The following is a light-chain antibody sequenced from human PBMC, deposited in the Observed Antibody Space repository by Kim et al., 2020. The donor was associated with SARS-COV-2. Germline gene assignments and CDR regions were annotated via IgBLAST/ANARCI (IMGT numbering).Light chain of an antibody. V-gene: IGKV3-20*01. CDR2: GAS. CDR3: QQYGSSTYT. J-gene: IGKJ2*01. CDR1: QSVSSSY. Sequence: EIVLTQSPATLSLSPGERATLSCRASQSVSSSYLAWYQQRPGQAPRLLIYGASSRATGIPVRCSGSGSGTDFTLTFSRLEPEDFAVYYCQQYGSSTYTFGQGTKLEI.